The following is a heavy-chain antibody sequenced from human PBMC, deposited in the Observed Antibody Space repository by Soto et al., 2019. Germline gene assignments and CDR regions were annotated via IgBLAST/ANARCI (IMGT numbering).Heavy chain of an antibody. J-gene: IGHJ4*02. V-gene: IGHV3-30*18. Sequence: PGGSLRLSCAASGFTFSSYGMHWVRQAPGKGLEWVAVISYDGSNKYYADSVKGRFTISRDNSKNTLYLQMNSLRAEDTAVYYCAKDSARYYYGSGVTLDYWGQGTLVTVSS. CDR1: GFTFSSYG. CDR2: ISYDGSNK. D-gene: IGHD3-10*01. CDR3: AKDSARYYYGSGVTLDY.